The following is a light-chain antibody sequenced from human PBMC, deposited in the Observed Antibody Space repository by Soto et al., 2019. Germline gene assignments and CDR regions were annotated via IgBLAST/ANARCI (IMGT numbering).Light chain of an antibody. V-gene: IGLV2-14*01. CDR3: SSYTSSSTLDYV. J-gene: IGLJ1*01. CDR2: DVS. CDR1: SGDVGGYNY. Sequence: QSALTQPAPVSGSPGQSIPISCPGTSGDVGGYNYVSWYQQHPGKAPKLMIYDVSNRPSGVSNRFSGSKSGNTASLTISGLQAEDEADYYCSSYTSSSTLDYVFGTGTKVTVL.